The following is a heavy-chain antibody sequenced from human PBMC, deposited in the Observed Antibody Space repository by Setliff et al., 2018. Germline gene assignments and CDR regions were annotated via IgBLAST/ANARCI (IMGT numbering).Heavy chain of an antibody. J-gene: IGHJ4*02. CDR2: ISPYSGNT. CDR1: GFRFTNFG. CDR3: TRGRGPRVVVAVPLDH. Sequence: GASVKVSCKTSGFRFTNFGFSWVRQAPGQGLEWLGPISPYSGNTNYPQWLQDRVTMTIDTSATTVYMELRALNYDDTAVYYCTRGRGPRVVVAVPLDHWGQGTLVTVSS. D-gene: IGHD2-15*01. V-gene: IGHV1-18*01.